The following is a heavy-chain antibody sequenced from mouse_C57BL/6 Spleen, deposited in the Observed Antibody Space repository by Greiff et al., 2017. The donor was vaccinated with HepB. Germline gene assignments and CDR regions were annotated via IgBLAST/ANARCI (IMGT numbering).Heavy chain of an antibody. CDR3: ARAGAMIKDWYFDV. Sequence: QVQLKESGAELVRPGTSVKVSCKASGYAFTNYLIEWVKQRPGQGLEWIGVINPGSGGTNYNEKFKGKATLTADKSSSTAYMQRSSLTSEDSAVYCCARAGAMIKDWYFDVWGTGTTVTVSS. D-gene: IGHD2-4*01. CDR2: INPGSGGT. CDR1: GYAFTNYL. J-gene: IGHJ1*03. V-gene: IGHV1-54*01.